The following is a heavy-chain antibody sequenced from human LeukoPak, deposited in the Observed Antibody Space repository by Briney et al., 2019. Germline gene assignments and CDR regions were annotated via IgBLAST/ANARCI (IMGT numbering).Heavy chain of an antibody. Sequence: GGSLRLSCVASGFNFNMYAIHWVWQAPGKGLEWVALISSNGGRKDYADSVKGRFAIDRDNSKNTVYLQMNSLRPDDTAIYFCARQEARDYYYEGLDYWGQGNLVTVSS. V-gene: IGHV3-30*09. J-gene: IGHJ4*02. CDR1: GFNFNMYA. CDR3: ARQEARDYYYEGLDY. CDR2: ISSNGGRK. D-gene: IGHD3-22*01.